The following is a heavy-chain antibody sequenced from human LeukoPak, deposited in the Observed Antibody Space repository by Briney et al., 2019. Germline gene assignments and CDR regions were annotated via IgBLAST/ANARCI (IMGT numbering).Heavy chain of an antibody. CDR2: IIPTFGSA. Sequence: SVKVSCTASGRTLRLLNISRARPPPGQGLEWMGGIIPTFGSANFAQKFQGRVTITADDSKNTAYMELSSLRSEDTAFYYCARGLSRWSTPTSSYYYRMDVWGQGTTVVVSS. CDR1: GRTLRLLN. CDR3: ARGLSRWSTPTSSYYYRMDV. J-gene: IGHJ6*02. D-gene: IGHD4-23*01. V-gene: IGHV1-69*13.